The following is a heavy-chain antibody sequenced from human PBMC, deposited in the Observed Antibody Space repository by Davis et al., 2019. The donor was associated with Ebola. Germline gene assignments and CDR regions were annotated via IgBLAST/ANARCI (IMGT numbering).Heavy chain of an antibody. Sequence: PSETLSLTCTVSGGSISSYYWSWIRQPPGKGLEWIGYIYYSGSTNYNPSLKSRVTMSVDTSKNQFSLKLSSVTAADTAVYYCGVGEGWYFDLWGRGTLVTVSS. CDR2: IYYSGST. J-gene: IGHJ2*01. V-gene: IGHV4-59*12. CDR1: GGSISSYY. D-gene: IGHD3-16*01. CDR3: GVGEGWYFDL.